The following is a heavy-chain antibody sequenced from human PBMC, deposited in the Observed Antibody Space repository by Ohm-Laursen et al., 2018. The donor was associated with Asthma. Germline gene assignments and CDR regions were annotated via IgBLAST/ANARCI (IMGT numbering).Heavy chain of an antibody. CDR3: ARSRGIAAAGPLGYYYYGMDV. CDR1: GGTFSSYA. CDR2: IIPIFGTA. V-gene: IGHV1-69*01. Sequence: SSVKVSCKASGGTFSSYAISWVRQAPGQGLEWMGGIIPIFGTANYAQKFQGRVTITADESTSTAYMELSSLRSEDTAVYYCARSRGIAAAGPLGYYYYGMDVWGQGTTVTVSS. J-gene: IGHJ6*02. D-gene: IGHD6-13*01.